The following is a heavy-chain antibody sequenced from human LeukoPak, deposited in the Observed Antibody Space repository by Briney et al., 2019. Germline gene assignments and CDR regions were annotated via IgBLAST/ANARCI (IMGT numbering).Heavy chain of an antibody. J-gene: IGHJ6*03. CDR1: GFTFSGYS. V-gene: IGHV3-48*01. CDR3: ARDQTIFGVVTDYYYYMDV. D-gene: IGHD3-3*01. CDR2: ISSSSSTI. Sequence: GGSLRLSCAASGFTFSGYSMNWVRQAPGKGLEWVSYISSSSSTIYYADSVKGRFTISRDNAKNSLYLQMNSLRAEDTAVYYCARDQTIFGVVTDYYYYMDVWGKGTTVTVSS.